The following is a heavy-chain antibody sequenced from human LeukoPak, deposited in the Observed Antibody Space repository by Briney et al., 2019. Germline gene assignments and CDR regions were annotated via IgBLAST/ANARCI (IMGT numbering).Heavy chain of an antibody. V-gene: IGHV3-30*03. Sequence: GGSLRLSCAASGFTFAAYGMHWVRQAPGKGLEWVAVISYDGSNKYYADPVKGRFTISRDNSKNTLYLQMNSLRAEDTAVYYCATDLCGGDCYSFDLWGRGTLVTVSS. J-gene: IGHJ2*01. CDR1: GFTFAAYG. CDR2: ISYDGSNK. D-gene: IGHD2-21*02. CDR3: ATDLCGGDCYSFDL.